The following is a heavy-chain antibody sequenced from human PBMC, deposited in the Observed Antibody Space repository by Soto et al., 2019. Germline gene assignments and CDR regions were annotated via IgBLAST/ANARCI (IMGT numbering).Heavy chain of an antibody. J-gene: IGHJ5*02. D-gene: IGHD3-10*01. CDR3: ARDYGSGKRWFDP. CDR2: IYYSGST. CDR1: GDSISTGLYY. V-gene: IGHV4-31*03. Sequence: QVQLQESGPGLVRPSQTLSLTCTVSGDSISTGLYYWNWIRQHPGKGLEWIGYIYYSGSTYYNPSLRSRVAMSVDTSKNQFSLNLNSVTAADTAIYYCARDYGSGKRWFDPWGQGTLVTVSS.